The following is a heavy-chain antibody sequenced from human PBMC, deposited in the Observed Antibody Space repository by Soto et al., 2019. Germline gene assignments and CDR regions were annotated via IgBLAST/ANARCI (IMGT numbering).Heavy chain of an antibody. V-gene: IGHV3-48*02. Sequence: EVQLVESGGGLVQPGGSLRLSCAASGFTFNIYSMKWVRQAPWKGLEWVSYITSDTATIHYADSVRGRFTISRDNAENSLFLQMNSLRDEDTAAYFCARSVAGHFDYWGQGALVTVSS. D-gene: IGHD6-19*01. CDR1: GFTFNIYS. J-gene: IGHJ4*02. CDR2: ITSDTATI. CDR3: ARSVAGHFDY.